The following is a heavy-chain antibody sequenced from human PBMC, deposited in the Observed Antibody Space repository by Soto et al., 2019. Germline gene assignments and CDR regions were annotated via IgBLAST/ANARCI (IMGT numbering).Heavy chain of an antibody. D-gene: IGHD3-10*01. CDR3: AGTSWHYYYGMDF. CDR2: IIPIFNTP. CDR1: GVTFNSYT. V-gene: IGHV1-69*13. J-gene: IGHJ6*02. Sequence: GASVKVSCKASGVTFNSYTISWVRQAPGQGLEWMGGIIPIFNTPKYARKFQGRVTITADESTSTAYMELNSLRSEDTAVFYCAGTSWHYYYGMDFWGQGTTVTVSS.